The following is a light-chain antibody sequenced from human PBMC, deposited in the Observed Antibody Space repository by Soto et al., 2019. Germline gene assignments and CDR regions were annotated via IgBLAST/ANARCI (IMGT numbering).Light chain of an antibody. J-gene: IGKJ1*01. CDR3: QQYNNWPPWT. V-gene: IGKV1-9*01. CDR2: AAS. CDR1: QGISSY. Sequence: IQLTHSPSSLSASVGDRVTITCRASQGISSYLAWYQQKPGKAPKLLIYAASTLQSGVPSRFSGSGSGTDFTLTISSLQPEDFATYYCQQYNNWPPWTFGQGTKVDIK.